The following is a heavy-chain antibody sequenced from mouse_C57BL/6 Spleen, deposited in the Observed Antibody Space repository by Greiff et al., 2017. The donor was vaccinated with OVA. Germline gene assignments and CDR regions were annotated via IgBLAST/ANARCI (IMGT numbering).Heavy chain of an antibody. D-gene: IGHD2-4*01. J-gene: IGHJ4*01. Sequence: VQLQQSGPELVKPGASVKISCKASGYSFTGYYMNWVKQSPEKSLEWIGEINPSTGGTTYNQKFKAKATLTVDKSSSTAYMQLKSLTSEDSAVYYCARGDDYDGRGYAMDYWGQGTSVTVSS. CDR3: ARGDDYDGRGYAMDY. CDR2: INPSTGGT. CDR1: GYSFTGYY. V-gene: IGHV1-42*01.